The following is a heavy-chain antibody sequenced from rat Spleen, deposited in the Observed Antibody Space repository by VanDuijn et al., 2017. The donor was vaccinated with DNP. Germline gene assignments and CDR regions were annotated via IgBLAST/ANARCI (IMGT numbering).Heavy chain of an antibody. CDR3: TTTHYFDGWFPFDY. Sequence: EVQLVESGGGLVQPGRSMKLSCAASGFTFSSFPMAWVRQAPTKGLEWVATISTSGGSTYYRDSVKGRFTLSRDNAESTLYLQMDSLRSEDTATYYCTTTHYFDGWFPFDYWGQGVMVTVSS. CDR1: GFTFSSFP. J-gene: IGHJ2*01. CDR2: ISTSGGST. V-gene: IGHV5-46*01. D-gene: IGHD1-12*02.